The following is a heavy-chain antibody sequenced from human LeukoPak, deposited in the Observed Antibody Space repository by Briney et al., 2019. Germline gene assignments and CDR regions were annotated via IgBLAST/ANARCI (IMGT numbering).Heavy chain of an antibody. CDR1: GYTFTSYG. CDR3: AREENYSGSYGHDAFDI. V-gene: IGHV1-18*01. J-gene: IGHJ3*02. Sequence: ASVKVSCKASGYTFTSYGISWVRQAPGQGLEWMGWISAYNGNTNYAQKLQGRVTMTTDTSTSTAYMELGSLRSDDTAVYYCAREENYSGSYGHDAFDIWGQGTMVTASS. D-gene: IGHD1-26*01. CDR2: ISAYNGNT.